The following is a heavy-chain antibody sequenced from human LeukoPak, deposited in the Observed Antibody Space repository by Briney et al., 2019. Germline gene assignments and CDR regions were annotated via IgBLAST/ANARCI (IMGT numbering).Heavy chain of an antibody. V-gene: IGHV4-30-4*01. J-gene: IGHJ4*02. Sequence: PSQTLSLTCTVSGGSISSGDYYWSWIRQPPGKGLEWIGYIYHSGSTYYNPSLKSRVTISVDTSKNQFSLKLSSVTAADTAVYYCARASWRSSWYFDYWGQGTLVTVSS. CDR1: GGSISSGDYY. CDR3: ARASWRSSWYFDY. CDR2: IYHSGST. D-gene: IGHD6-13*01.